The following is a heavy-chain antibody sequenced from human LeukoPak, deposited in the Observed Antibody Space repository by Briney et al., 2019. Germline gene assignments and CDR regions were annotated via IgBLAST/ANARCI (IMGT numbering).Heavy chain of an antibody. CDR1: GGSISSYY. CDR3: ARVHLRVFDY. J-gene: IGHJ4*02. V-gene: IGHV4-59*01. Sequence: SETLSLTCTVSGGSISSYYWSWIRQPPGKGLEWIGYIYYSGSTNYNPSLKSRVTISVDTSKNQFSPKLSSVTAADTAVYYCARVHLRVFDYWGQGTLVTVSS. D-gene: IGHD4-17*01. CDR2: IYYSGST.